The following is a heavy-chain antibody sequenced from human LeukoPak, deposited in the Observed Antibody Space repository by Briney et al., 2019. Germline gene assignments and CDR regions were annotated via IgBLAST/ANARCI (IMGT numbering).Heavy chain of an antibody. CDR2: INHSGST. CDR1: GASFSGYY. D-gene: IGHD2-21*02. Sequence: PSETLSLTCAVYGASFSGYYWSWIRQPPGKGLEWIGEINHSGSTNYNPSLKSRVTISVDTSKNQFSLKLSSVTAADTAVYYCARGRGYCGGDCYSVPCWYFDLWGRGTLVTVSS. J-gene: IGHJ2*01. CDR3: ARGRGYCGGDCYSVPCWYFDL. V-gene: IGHV4-34*01.